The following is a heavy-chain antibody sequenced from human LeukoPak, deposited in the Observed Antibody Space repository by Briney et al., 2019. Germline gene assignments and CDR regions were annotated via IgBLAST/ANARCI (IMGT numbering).Heavy chain of an antibody. CDR1: GFTFSSYA. V-gene: IGHV3-64*01. CDR2: ISSNGGST. CDR3: ARLSPLEGEKRGYFDY. J-gene: IGHJ4*02. D-gene: IGHD1-1*01. Sequence: PGGSLRLSRAASGFTFSSYAMHWVRQAPGKGLEYVSAISSNGGSTYYANSVKGRFTISRDNSKNTLYLQMGSLRAEDMAVYYCARLSPLEGEKRGYFDYWGQGTLVTVSS.